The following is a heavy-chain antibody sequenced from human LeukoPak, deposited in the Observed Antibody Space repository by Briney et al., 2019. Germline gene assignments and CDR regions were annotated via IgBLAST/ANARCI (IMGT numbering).Heavy chain of an antibody. V-gene: IGHV3-23*01. D-gene: IGHD6-19*01. Sequence: GGSLRLSCAASGNYWMHWVRQAPGKGLEWVSAISGSGGSTYYADSVKGRFTISRDNSKNTLYLQMNSLRAEDTAVYYCAKSRLYSSGWTNFDYWGQGTLVTVSS. CDR2: ISGSGGST. CDR1: GNYW. J-gene: IGHJ4*02. CDR3: AKSRLYSSGWTNFDY.